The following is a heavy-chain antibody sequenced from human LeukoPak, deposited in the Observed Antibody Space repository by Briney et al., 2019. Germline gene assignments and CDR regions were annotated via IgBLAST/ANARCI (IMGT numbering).Heavy chain of an antibody. CDR1: GGSISSYY. Sequence: SETLSLTCTVSGGSISSYYWSWIRQPPGKGLEWIGYIYYSGSTNYNPSLKSRVIISVDTSKNQFSLKLSSVTAADTAVYYCARGYSSSWTPNDAFDIWGQGTMVTVSS. CDR2: IYYSGST. CDR3: ARGYSSSWTPNDAFDI. V-gene: IGHV4-59*01. D-gene: IGHD6-13*01. J-gene: IGHJ3*02.